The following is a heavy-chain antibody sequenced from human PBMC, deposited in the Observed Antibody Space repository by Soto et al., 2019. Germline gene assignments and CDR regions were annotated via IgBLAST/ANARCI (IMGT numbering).Heavy chain of an antibody. CDR1: GFNFNSYT. CDR2: ISSSGYI. J-gene: IGHJ6*02. D-gene: IGHD2-15*01. Sequence: PGGSLRLSCAASGFNFNSYTINWVRQAPGKRLEWLSSISSSGYIFSTDSVRGRFTISRDNAKNSVYLQINSLRAEDTAVYFCARDCSGRSFYPGMDVWGHGTTVTVSS. V-gene: IGHV3-21*01. CDR3: ARDCSGRSFYPGMDV.